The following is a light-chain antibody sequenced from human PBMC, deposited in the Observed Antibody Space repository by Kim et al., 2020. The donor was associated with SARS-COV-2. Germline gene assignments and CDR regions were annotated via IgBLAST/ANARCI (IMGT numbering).Light chain of an antibody. Sequence: EIVLTQSPDTLSSSPGDRATLSCRASQSVNNNFLAWYQQKPGQAPSLLIDGSSSRASVSPNRFSGSGSGTVFTLTISRLEPEDFAVYYWQQYGSSPRTFGQGTKVDIK. CDR1: QSVNNNF. V-gene: IGKV3-20*01. J-gene: IGKJ1*01. CDR3: QQYGSSPRT. CDR2: GSS.